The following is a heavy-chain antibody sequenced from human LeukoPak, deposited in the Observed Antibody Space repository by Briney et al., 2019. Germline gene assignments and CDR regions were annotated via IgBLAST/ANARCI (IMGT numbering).Heavy chain of an antibody. Sequence: SETLSLTCTVSSASVSSAGYYWSWIRQPPGKGLEWIGNIYYSGSTNYNPSLKSRVTISVDTSKNQFSLKVSSVTAADTAVYYCARRGGAGRSFDYWGQGTLVTVSS. CDR1: SASVSSAGYY. J-gene: IGHJ4*02. CDR3: ARRGGAGRSFDY. CDR2: IYYSGST. D-gene: IGHD2-21*01. V-gene: IGHV4-61*08.